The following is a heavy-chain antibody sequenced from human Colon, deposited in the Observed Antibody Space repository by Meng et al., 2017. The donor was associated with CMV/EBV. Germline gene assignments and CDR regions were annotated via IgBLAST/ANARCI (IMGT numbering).Heavy chain of an antibody. CDR1: GYTFTAYL. V-gene: IGHV1-2*06. J-gene: IGHJ4*02. D-gene: IGHD2-15*01. CDR3: AKDWSGGSCFDY. Sequence: CQASGYTFTAYLLHWVRQAPGQGLEWMGRINPKSGDTRYAHNFQGRATLTRDTSITTAYMELTGLTSNDTAIYYCAKDWSGGSCFDYWGQGTLVTVSS. CDR2: INPKSGDT.